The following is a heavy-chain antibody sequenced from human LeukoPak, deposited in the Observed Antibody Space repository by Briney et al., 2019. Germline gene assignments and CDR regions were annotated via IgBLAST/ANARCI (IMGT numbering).Heavy chain of an antibody. D-gene: IGHD3-22*01. Sequence: GGSLRLSCAASGFTFSSYAMSWVRQAPGKGLEWVSAISGSGGSTYYADSVKGRFTIPRDNSKNTLYLQMNSLRAEDTAVYYCAKDREYDSSGYYSPYFDYWGQGTLVTVSS. CDR2: ISGSGGST. CDR3: AKDREYDSSGYYSPYFDY. J-gene: IGHJ4*02. CDR1: GFTFSSYA. V-gene: IGHV3-23*01.